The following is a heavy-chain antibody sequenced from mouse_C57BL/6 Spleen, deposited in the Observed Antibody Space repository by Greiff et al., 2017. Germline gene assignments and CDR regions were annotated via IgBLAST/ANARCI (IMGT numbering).Heavy chain of an antibody. CDR2: INPNNGGT. V-gene: IGHV1-26*01. CDR3: ARDGGVYYFDY. J-gene: IGHJ2*01. D-gene: IGHD2-3*01. CDR1: GYTFTDYY. Sequence: VQLQQSGPELVKPGASVKISCKASGYTFTDYYMNWVKQSHGKSLEWIGDINPNNGGTSYNQKFKGKATLTVDKSSSTAYMELRSLTSEDSAVYYCARDGGVYYFDYWGQGTTLTVSS.